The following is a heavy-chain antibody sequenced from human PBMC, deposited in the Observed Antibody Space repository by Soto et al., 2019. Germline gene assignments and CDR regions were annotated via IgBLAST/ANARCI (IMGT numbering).Heavy chain of an antibody. CDR3: AKPQGQWLVGHDAFDI. J-gene: IGHJ3*02. D-gene: IGHD6-19*01. CDR2: ISWNSGSI. Sequence: EVQLVESGGGLVQPGRSLRLSCAASGFTFDDYAMHWVRQAPGKGLEWVSGISWNSGSIGYADSVKGRFTISRDNAKNSLYLQMNSLRAEDTALYCCAKPQGQWLVGHDAFDIWGQGTMVTVSS. V-gene: IGHV3-9*01. CDR1: GFTFDDYA.